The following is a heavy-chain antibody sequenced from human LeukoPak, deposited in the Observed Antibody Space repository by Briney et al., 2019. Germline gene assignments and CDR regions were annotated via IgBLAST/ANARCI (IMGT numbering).Heavy chain of an antibody. D-gene: IGHD6-19*01. Sequence: ASVKVSCKASGYTFTSYDINWLRQATGQGLEWMGWMNPNSGNTGYAQKFQGRVTMTRNTSISTAYMELSSLRSEDTAMYYCARRGSGWSNYYYYYGMDVWGQGTTVTVSS. CDR1: GYTFTSYD. V-gene: IGHV1-8*01. J-gene: IGHJ6*02. CDR2: MNPNSGNT. CDR3: ARRGSGWSNYYYYYGMDV.